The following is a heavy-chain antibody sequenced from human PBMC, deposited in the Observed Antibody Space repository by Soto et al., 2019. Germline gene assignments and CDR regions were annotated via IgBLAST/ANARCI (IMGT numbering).Heavy chain of an antibody. J-gene: IGHJ4*02. Sequence: PAEPLRLSCTVSRSTISNYAGRWVSQAPGKRLAGVSAISGSGGSTYYADSVKGRFTISRDNSKNTLYLQMNSLKAEDTAVYYCAKVPRYCSGGSCFGGYFDYWGQGTLVTVSS. CDR2: ISGSGGST. CDR3: AKVPRYCSGGSCFGGYFDY. D-gene: IGHD2-15*01. CDR1: RSTISNYA. V-gene: IGHV3-23*01.